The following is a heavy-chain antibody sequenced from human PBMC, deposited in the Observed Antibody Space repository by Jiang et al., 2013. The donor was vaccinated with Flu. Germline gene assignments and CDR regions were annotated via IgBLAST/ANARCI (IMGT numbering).Heavy chain of an antibody. J-gene: IGHJ4*02. D-gene: IGHD5-12*01. CDR1: GFTFSDYY. CDR3: ARDLSGYDPSVDY. CDR2: ISSSSSYT. Sequence: VQLVESGGGLVKPGGSLRLSCAASGFTFSDYYMSWIRQAPGKGLEWVSYISSSSSYTNYADSVKGRFTISRDNAKNSLYLQMNSLRAEDTAVYYCARDLSGYDPSVDYWGQGTLVTVSS. V-gene: IGHV3-11*05.